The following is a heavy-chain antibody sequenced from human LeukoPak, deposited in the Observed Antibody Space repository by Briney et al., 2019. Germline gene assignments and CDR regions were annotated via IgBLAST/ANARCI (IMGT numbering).Heavy chain of an antibody. V-gene: IGHV4-39*01. Sequence: TSETLSLTCNVSGGSISTTTNSWGWAWIRQRPTKGLEWIGSIYYGGSPYYTSSLKSRVTISVDTSKNQFSLKLASLTAADTAVYYCARRPIVGSTGFYFDPWGPVTLVTVSS. CDR3: ARRPIVGSTGFYFDP. D-gene: IGHD1-26*01. J-gene: IGHJ5*02. CDR2: IYYGGSP. CDR1: GGSISTTTNS.